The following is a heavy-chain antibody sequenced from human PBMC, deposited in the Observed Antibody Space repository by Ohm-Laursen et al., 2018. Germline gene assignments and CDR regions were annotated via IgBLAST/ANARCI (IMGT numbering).Heavy chain of an antibody. V-gene: IGHV3-23*01. D-gene: IGHD6-19*01. CDR3: ARDRRYSSGWYYFDY. CDR2: ISGSGGST. Sequence: SLRLSCAASGFTFRSYAMSWVRQAPGKGLEWVSAISGSGGSTYYADSVKGRFTISRDNSKNTLYLQMNSLRAEDTAVYYCARDRRYSSGWYYFDYWGQGTLVTVSS. CDR1: GFTFRSYA. J-gene: IGHJ4*02.